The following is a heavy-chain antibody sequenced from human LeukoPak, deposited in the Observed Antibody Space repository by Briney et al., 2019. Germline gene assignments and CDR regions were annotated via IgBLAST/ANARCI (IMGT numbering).Heavy chain of an antibody. V-gene: IGHV4-4*07. D-gene: IGHD6-19*01. CDR1: GGSISSYY. CDR3: ASGGYSSGWYGSFDI. CDR2: IYTSGST. Sequence: PSETLSLTCTVSGGSISSYYWSWIRQPAGKGLEWIGRIYTSGSTNYNPSLKSRVTISVDTSKNQFSLKVTSVTAADTAVYSCASGGYSSGWYGSFDIWGQWTVVTVSS. J-gene: IGHJ3*02.